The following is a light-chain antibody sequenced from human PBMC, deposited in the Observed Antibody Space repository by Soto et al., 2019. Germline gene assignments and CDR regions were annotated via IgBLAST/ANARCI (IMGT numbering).Light chain of an antibody. J-gene: IGKJ4*01. CDR1: QSVNSY. CDR2: DAS. V-gene: IGKV3-11*01. Sequence: EIVLTQSPATLSLSPGERGTLSCRASQSVNSYLSWYQQKPGQAPRLPIYDASNRATGVPSRFRGSESGTDFTLTPSSREPEDLAVYDCQQGGSWPLTIGGGTKVEIK. CDR3: QQGGSWPLT.